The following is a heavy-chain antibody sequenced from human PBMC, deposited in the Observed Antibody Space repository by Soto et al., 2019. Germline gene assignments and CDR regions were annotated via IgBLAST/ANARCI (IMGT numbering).Heavy chain of an antibody. Sequence: SETLSLTCDVSGDTISTGGYTWAWIRQPPGKGLEWIGEIHDNGNTIYNPSLKSRVTISVDTSKKQFSLKLSFVTTADTAVYYCARGGSRGYSYGWLGLWGQGALVTVSS. CDR2: IHDNGNT. CDR1: GDTISTGGYT. CDR3: ARGGSRGYSYGWLGL. J-gene: IGHJ4*02. D-gene: IGHD5-18*01. V-gene: IGHV4-39*07.